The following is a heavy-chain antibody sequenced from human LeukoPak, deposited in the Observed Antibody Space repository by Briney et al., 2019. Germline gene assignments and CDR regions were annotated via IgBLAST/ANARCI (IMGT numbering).Heavy chain of an antibody. Sequence: GGSLRLSCAASGFTFSSYAMSWVRQAPGKGLEWVSATSGSGGSTYYADSVKGRFTIPRDNSKNTLYLQMNSLRAEDTAVYYCAKDRYYDFWSGYNYFDYWGQGTLVTVSS. CDR2: TSGSGGST. CDR3: AKDRYYDFWSGYNYFDY. V-gene: IGHV3-23*01. D-gene: IGHD3-3*01. J-gene: IGHJ4*02. CDR1: GFTFSSYA.